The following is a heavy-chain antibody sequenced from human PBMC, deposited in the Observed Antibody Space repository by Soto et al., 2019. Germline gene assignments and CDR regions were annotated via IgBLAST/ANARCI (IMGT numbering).Heavy chain of an antibody. CDR1: GFTVSNNY. V-gene: IGHV3-53*01. CDR3: ARVVEQQLPYYYVTDV. J-gene: IGHJ6*02. Sequence: GGSLRLSCAASGFTVSNNYMTWVRQAPGKGLEWVSIIYSGGSTSYTDSVKGRFTISRDNSKNTVYLQMNSLRAEDTAMYYCARVVEQQLPYYYVTDVWGQGTTVTVSS. CDR2: IYSGGST. D-gene: IGHD6-13*01.